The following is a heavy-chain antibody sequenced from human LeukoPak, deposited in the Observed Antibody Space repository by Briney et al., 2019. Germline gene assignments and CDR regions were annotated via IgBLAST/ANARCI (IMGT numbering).Heavy chain of an antibody. Sequence: GGSLRLSCAASGFTFSSYWMHWVRQAPGKGLVWVSRIHSDESSTSYADSVKGRFTISRDNAKNTLYLQMNSLRAEDTAVYYCARIFSDYGSGSYYNFDYWGQGTLVTVSS. D-gene: IGHD3-10*01. CDR3: ARIFSDYGSGSYYNFDY. J-gene: IGHJ4*02. CDR2: IHSDESST. CDR1: GFTFSSYW. V-gene: IGHV3-74*01.